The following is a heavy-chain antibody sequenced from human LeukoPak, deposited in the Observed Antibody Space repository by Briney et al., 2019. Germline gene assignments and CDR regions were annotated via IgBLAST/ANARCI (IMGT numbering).Heavy chain of an antibody. V-gene: IGHV1-69*04. CDR1: GGTFSSYA. Sequence: VASVKVSCKASGGTFSSYAISWVRQAPGQGLERMGRIIPIFGIANYAQKFQGRVTITADKSTSTAYMELSSLRSEDTAVYYCARDPSIAAAAINWFDPWGQGTLVTVSS. J-gene: IGHJ5*02. D-gene: IGHD6-13*01. CDR3: ARDPSIAAAAINWFDP. CDR2: IIPIFGIA.